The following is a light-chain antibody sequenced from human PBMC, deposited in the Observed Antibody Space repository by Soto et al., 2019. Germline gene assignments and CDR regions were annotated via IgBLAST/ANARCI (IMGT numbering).Light chain of an antibody. Sequence: EVVMTHSPATLSVSTCEGATLSCRASQSVSSNLAWYQQKPGQAPRLLIYGASTRATGIPARFSGSGSGTEFTLTISSLQSEDFAVYYCQQYNNWPGPFGQGTRLAIK. CDR3: QQYNNWPGP. V-gene: IGKV3-15*01. J-gene: IGKJ5*01. CDR2: GAS. CDR1: QSVSSN.